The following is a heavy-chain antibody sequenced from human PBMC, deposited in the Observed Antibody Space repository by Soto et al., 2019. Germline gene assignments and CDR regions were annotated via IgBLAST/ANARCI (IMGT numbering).Heavy chain of an antibody. Sequence: GGSLRLSCAASGITISNYPMSWVRQAPGKGLDWVSGISGSGDRTYYADTAKGRFTISKDISKNSLSLQLDSLGVEDTAVYFCVKDDGGYPSTAPHWGQGTLVTVSS. V-gene: IGHV3-23*01. J-gene: IGHJ4*02. CDR2: ISGSGDRT. CDR3: VKDDGGYPSTAPH. D-gene: IGHD3-22*01. CDR1: GITISNYP.